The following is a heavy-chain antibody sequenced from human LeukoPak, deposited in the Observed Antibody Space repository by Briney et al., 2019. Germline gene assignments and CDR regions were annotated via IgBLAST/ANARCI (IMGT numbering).Heavy chain of an antibody. Sequence: PGGSLRLSCAASGFTFNSYAMSWVRQAPGKGLEWVSTIDHSGGTTSYADSVKGRFTISRDNSKNTLYLQMNSLRAEDTAIFYCARLLPGIAAAGSNWFDPWGQGTLVTVSS. D-gene: IGHD6-13*01. CDR1: GFTFNSYA. J-gene: IGHJ5*02. V-gene: IGHV3-23*01. CDR2: IDHSGGTT. CDR3: ARLLPGIAAAGSNWFDP.